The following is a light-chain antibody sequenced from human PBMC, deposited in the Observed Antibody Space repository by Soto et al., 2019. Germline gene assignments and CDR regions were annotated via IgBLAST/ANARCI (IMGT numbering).Light chain of an antibody. CDR2: GAS. V-gene: IGKV3-20*01. CDR1: QNVGSKY. J-gene: IGKJ1*01. CDR3: QQYGTSPPWT. Sequence: EIVLTQSPGTLSLLPGERATLSCRASQNVGSKYLAWYQQKPGQAPRLLIYGASSRATGIPERFTGSGSGTDFTLTISRLEPEDSAVYYCQQYGTSPPWTFGQGTKVEIK.